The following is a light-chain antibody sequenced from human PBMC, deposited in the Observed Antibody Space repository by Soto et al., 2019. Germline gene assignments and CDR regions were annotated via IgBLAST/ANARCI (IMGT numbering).Light chain of an antibody. Sequence: DIQMTQSPSSLSASVGDRVTITCRASQSISSYLNWYQQKPGKAPKLLIHAASSLQSGVPSRFSGSGSGTDFTLTISSLQPEDFATYYCQQSYSTPRWTFGPGTKVDIK. CDR1: QSISSY. V-gene: IGKV1-39*01. CDR3: QQSYSTPRWT. CDR2: AAS. J-gene: IGKJ3*01.